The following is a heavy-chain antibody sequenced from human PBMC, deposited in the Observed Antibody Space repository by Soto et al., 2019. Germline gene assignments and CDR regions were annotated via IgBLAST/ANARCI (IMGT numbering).Heavy chain of an antibody. CDR3: ARESDYYDSSGSSFDY. D-gene: IGHD3-22*01. CDR1: NGSISTGAYF. V-gene: IGHV4-31*03. Sequence: KPSETLSLTCTVSNGSISTGAYFWSWFRHHPGKGLEWIAYIYKSGSTYYNPSLKSRVTISVDTSKNQFYLNLRSVTAADTAIYYCARESDYYDSSGSSFDYWGQGTQVTVSS. CDR2: IYKSGST. J-gene: IGHJ4*02.